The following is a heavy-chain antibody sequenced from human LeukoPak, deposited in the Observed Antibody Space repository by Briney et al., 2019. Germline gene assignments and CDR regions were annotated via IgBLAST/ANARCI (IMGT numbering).Heavy chain of an antibody. J-gene: IGHJ5*02. CDR3: ARGVNRNWFDP. V-gene: IGHV4-34*01. CDR2: INHSGST. D-gene: IGHD3-16*02. Sequence: PSETLSLTCAVYGGSFSGYYWSWIRQPPGKGLEWIGEINHSGSTNYNLSLKSRVTISVDTSKNQFSLKLSSVTAADTAVYYCARGVNRNWFDPWGQGTLVTVSS. CDR1: GGSFSGYY.